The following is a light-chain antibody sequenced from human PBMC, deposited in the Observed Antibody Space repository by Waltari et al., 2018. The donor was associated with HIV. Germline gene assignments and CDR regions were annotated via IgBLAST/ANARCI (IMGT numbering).Light chain of an antibody. Sequence: SPATLSVSPGERATLSCRASQSVNTNLAWYQQKPGQAPSLLIYGSSFRATGIPARFSGSGSGTDFTLTISSLQSEDFAVYYCQQYNNWPLYSFGQGTKLEIK. J-gene: IGKJ2*03. CDR2: GSS. CDR3: QQYNNWPLYS. CDR1: QSVNTN. V-gene: IGKV3-15*01.